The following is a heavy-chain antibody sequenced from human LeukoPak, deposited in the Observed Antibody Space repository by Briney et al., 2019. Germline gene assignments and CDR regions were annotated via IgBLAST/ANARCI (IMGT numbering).Heavy chain of an antibody. J-gene: IGHJ4*02. CDR1: GFTFSYYA. Sequence: GGSLRLSCTASGFTFSYYAMSWVRQAPGKGLEWVSAITDSSDSTYYVDSVKGRFTISRDNSKNTLYLQMNSLRVEDTAVYYCAKDALRTSGWYYFDNWGQGALVAVSS. CDR2: ITDSSDST. V-gene: IGHV3-23*01. D-gene: IGHD6-19*01. CDR3: AKDALRTSGWYYFDN.